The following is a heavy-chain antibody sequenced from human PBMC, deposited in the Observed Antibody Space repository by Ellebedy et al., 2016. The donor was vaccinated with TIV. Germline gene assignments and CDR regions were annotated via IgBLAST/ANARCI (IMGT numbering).Heavy chain of an antibody. D-gene: IGHD1-26*01. CDR3: GRDGGQGVGAVGY. J-gene: IGHJ4*02. V-gene: IGHV1-18*04. CDR2: ISAYNDNT. CDR1: GYTFTSYG. Sequence: AASVKVSCKASGYTFTSYGISWVRQAPGQGLEWMGWISAYNDNTNYAQKLQGRVTMTTDTSTSTAYKELRSLRSDDTAVYYCGRDGGQGVGAVGYWGQGTLVTVSS.